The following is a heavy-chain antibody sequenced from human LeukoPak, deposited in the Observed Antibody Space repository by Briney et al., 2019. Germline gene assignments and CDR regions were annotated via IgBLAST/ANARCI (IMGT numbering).Heavy chain of an antibody. CDR2: IIPIFGIA. Sequence: ASVKVFCKASGGTFSSYATSWVRQAPGQGLEWMGRIIPIFGIANYAQKFQGRVTITADKSTSKSYMELSSLRSEDTAVYYCASGNGDYATHWFDPWGQGTLVTVSS. J-gene: IGHJ5*02. D-gene: IGHD4-17*01. V-gene: IGHV1-69*04. CDR3: ASGNGDYATHWFDP. CDR1: GGTFSSYA.